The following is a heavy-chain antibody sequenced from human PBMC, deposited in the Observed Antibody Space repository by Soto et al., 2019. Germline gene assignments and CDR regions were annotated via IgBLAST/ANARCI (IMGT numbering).Heavy chain of an antibody. CDR2: INAYNGNT. V-gene: IGHV1-18*01. J-gene: IGHJ4*02. CDR1: GYTFTSYG. CDR3: AIDPVAGTYFDY. Sequence: QVQLVQSGAEVKKPGASVKVSCKASGYTFTSYGISWVRQAPGQGLEWMGWINAYNGNTNYAQKLQGRVTMTTDTTTSTAYMSLRSLRSDDTAVFYCAIDPVAGTYFDYWGQGTLVTVSS. D-gene: IGHD6-19*01.